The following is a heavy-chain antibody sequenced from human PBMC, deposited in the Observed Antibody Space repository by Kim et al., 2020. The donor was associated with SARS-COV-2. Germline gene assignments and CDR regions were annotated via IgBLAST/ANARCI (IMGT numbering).Heavy chain of an antibody. Sequence: GGSLRLSCAASAFTFSRYDMHWVRQAPGKGLEWVAVTSNDGRNKYYADSVKGRFTISRDNSKNTLYLQMNSLRPEDTAVYYCTMLTVATHFDYWGQGTLVTVSS. CDR1: AFTFSRYD. J-gene: IGHJ4*02. CDR3: TMLTVATHFDY. D-gene: IGHD3-22*01. CDR2: TSNDGRNK. V-gene: IGHV3-30*03.